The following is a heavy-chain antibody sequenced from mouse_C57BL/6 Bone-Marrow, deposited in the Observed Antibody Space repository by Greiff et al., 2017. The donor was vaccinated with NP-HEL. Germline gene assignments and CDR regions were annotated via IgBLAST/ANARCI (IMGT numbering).Heavy chain of an antibody. Sequence: EVQGVESGGDLVKPGGSLKLSCAASGFTFSSYGMSWVRQTPDKRLEWVATISSGGSYTYYPDSVKGRFTISRDNAKNTLYLQMSSLKSEDTAMYYCAREGGRYGSSYDWYFDVWGTGTTVTVSS. V-gene: IGHV5-6*01. CDR2: ISSGGSYT. CDR1: GFTFSSYG. CDR3: AREGGRYGSSYDWYFDV. D-gene: IGHD1-1*01. J-gene: IGHJ1*03.